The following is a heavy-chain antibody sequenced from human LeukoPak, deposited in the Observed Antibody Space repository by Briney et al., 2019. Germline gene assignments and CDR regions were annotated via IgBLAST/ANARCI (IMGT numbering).Heavy chain of an antibody. V-gene: IGHV3-43D*03. Sequence: QPGGSLRLSCAASGFTFDDYAMHWVRQAPGKGLEWVSLISWDGSASYYARSVEGRFTISRDNSKNTLYLQMNSLRAEDTAVYYCALYYYDSSGYYEGAFDIWGQGTMVTVSS. CDR2: ISWDGSAS. CDR3: ALYYYDSSGYYEGAFDI. D-gene: IGHD3-22*01. CDR1: GFTFDDYA. J-gene: IGHJ3*02.